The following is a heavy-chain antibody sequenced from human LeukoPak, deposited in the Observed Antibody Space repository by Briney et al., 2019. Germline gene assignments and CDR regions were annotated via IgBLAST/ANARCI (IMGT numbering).Heavy chain of an antibody. CDR3: ARVQGSIGAFDI. CDR1: GYTFTSYY. V-gene: IGHV1-46*01. D-gene: IGHD2-15*01. J-gene: IGHJ3*02. CDR2: INPSGGST. Sequence: ASVKVSCKAFGYTFTSYYMHWVRQAPGQGLEWMGIINPSGGSTSYAQKFQGRVTMTRDMSTSTVYMELSSLRSEDTAVYYCARVQGSIGAFDIWGQGTMVTVSS.